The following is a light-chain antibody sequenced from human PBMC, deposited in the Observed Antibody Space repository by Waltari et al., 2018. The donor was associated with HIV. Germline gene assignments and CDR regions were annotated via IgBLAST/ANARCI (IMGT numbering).Light chain of an antibody. CDR2: TTS. Sequence: DIQMNQSPSSLSASVGDRVTITCRASQGIRSDLGWYQQKPGRAPKRLIYTTSTLQSGVPSRFSCGGSGTEFTLTISSLQPEDFATYYCLQHNDYPLTFGQGTKVEIK. V-gene: IGKV1-17*01. CDR1: QGIRSD. J-gene: IGKJ1*01. CDR3: LQHNDYPLT.